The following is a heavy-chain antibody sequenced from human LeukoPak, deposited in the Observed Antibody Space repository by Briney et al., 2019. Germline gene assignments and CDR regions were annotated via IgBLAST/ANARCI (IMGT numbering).Heavy chain of an antibody. D-gene: IGHD6-19*01. CDR3: ARVGVAVAGTGVDY. CDR1: GFTFSSYS. Sequence: GGSLRLSCAASGFTFSSYSMNWVRQAPGKGLEWVSSISSSSSYIYYADSVKGRFTISRDNAKSSLYLQMNSLRAEDTAVYYCARVGVAVAGTGVDYWGQGTLVTVSS. J-gene: IGHJ4*02. CDR2: ISSSSSYI. V-gene: IGHV3-21*01.